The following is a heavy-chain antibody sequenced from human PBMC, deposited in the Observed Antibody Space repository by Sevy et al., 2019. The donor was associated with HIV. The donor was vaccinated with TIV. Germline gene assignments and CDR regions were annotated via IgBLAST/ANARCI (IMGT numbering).Heavy chain of an antibody. Sequence: GGSLRLSCAASGFTVNSNYMTWVRQAPGKGLEWVSVIYSGGSTYYADSVKGRFIISRDNSKNTLYLQMNSLRAEDTAVYYCARGRGTGYSYGFDYWGQGTLVTVSS. CDR1: GFTVNSNY. V-gene: IGHV3-66*01. D-gene: IGHD5-18*01. CDR3: ARGRGTGYSYGFDY. J-gene: IGHJ4*02. CDR2: IYSGGST.